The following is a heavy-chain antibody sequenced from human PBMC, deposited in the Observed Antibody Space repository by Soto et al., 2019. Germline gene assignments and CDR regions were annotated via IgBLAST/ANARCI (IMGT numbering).Heavy chain of an antibody. CDR3: AQRDSSGYYTYHDAFDI. J-gene: IGHJ3*02. CDR2: IYWNDDK. V-gene: IGHV2-5*01. D-gene: IGHD3-22*01. CDR1: GFSLSTSGVG. Sequence: KESGPTLVKPTQTLTLTCTFSGFSLSTSGVGVGWIRQPPGKALEWLALIYWNDDKRYSPSLKSRLTITKDTSKNQVVLTMTNMDPVDTATYYCAQRDSSGYYTYHDAFDIWGQGTMVTVSS.